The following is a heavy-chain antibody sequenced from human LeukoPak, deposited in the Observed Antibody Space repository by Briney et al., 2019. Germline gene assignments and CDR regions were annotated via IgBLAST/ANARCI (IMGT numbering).Heavy chain of an antibody. J-gene: IGHJ5*02. Sequence: EASVTVSCKSSGYTFTSHYMHWVRQAPGQGLEWMGIINPSGGSTIYAQKFQGRVTITRDMSTSTDYMELSSLRSEDTAVYYCARDQSGECELSGWWFDPWGQGTLVTVSS. CDR2: INPSGGST. CDR3: ARDQSGECELSGWWFDP. CDR1: GYTFTSHY. V-gene: IGHV1-46*01. D-gene: IGHD1-26*01.